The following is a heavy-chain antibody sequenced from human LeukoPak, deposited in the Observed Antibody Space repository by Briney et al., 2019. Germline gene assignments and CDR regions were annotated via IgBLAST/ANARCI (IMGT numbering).Heavy chain of an antibody. V-gene: IGHV4-31*03. CDR2: IYYSGST. D-gene: IGHD4-11*01. Sequence: PSETLSLTCTVSGGSISGGGYYWSRVRQRPGKGLEWVGYIYYSGSTNYNPSLKSRVIISVDTSKNQFSLKLSSVTAADTAVYYCARAVTTGNFDYWGQGTLVTVSS. CDR1: GGSISGGGYY. J-gene: IGHJ4*02. CDR3: ARAVTTGNFDY.